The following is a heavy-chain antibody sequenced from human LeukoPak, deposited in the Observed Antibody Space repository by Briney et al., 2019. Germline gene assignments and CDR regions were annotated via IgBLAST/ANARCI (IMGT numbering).Heavy chain of an antibody. J-gene: IGHJ1*01. D-gene: IGHD3-10*01. CDR1: GFPFSTYY. CDR2: IGNDGSDK. V-gene: IGHV3-7*01. CDR3: AFPVREPQL. Sequence: PGGSLRLSCTVSGFPFSTYYMGWLRQTAGKGLEWVAMIGNDGSDKYYVGPLKGRFTISRDNAKNSLFLQMSSLTAEDTALYYCAFPVREPQLWGRGTLVTVSS.